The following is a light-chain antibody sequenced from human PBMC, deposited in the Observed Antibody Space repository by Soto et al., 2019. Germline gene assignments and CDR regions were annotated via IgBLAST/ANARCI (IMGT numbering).Light chain of an antibody. CDR1: QIVSSDH. V-gene: IGKV3-20*01. CDR2: GAS. CDR3: QQYGSSPPYT. Sequence: EIVLTQSPGTLSLSPGERATLSCRASQIVSSDHLAWYQQKPGQAPRLLIYGASNRPIGIPDRFSGSGSGTDFTLTINRLEPEDFAVYYCQQYGSSPPYTFGQGTKLEIE. J-gene: IGKJ2*01.